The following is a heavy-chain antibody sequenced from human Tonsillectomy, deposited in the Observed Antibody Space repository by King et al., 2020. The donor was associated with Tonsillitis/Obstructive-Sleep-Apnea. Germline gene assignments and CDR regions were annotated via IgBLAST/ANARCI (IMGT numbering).Heavy chain of an antibody. CDR3: ATSRGPVGATAPHAFDI. D-gene: IGHD1-26*01. J-gene: IGHJ3*02. CDR2: INPDSGGT. Sequence: VQLVQSGAEVKKPGASVKVSCKASGYTFTGYYMHWVRQAPGQGLEWMGWINPDSGGTKYAQKFQGWVTMTRDTSISTAYMELSRLRSDDTAVYYCATSRGPVGATAPHAFDIWGQGTMVTVSS. CDR1: GYTFTGYY. V-gene: IGHV1-2*04.